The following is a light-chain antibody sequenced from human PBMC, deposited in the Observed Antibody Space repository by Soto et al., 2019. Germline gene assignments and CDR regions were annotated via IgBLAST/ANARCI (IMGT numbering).Light chain of an antibody. CDR1: QGISGW. Sequence: DIQMTQSPSSVSASVGDRVTITCRASQGISGWLAWYQQKPGKAPKLLIYAASTLETGVPSRFSGGRSGTDFTLTTNNLQPEYFATYYCQQATISQLTFGGGTKVEIK. V-gene: IGKV1-12*01. J-gene: IGKJ4*01. CDR3: QQATISQLT. CDR2: AAS.